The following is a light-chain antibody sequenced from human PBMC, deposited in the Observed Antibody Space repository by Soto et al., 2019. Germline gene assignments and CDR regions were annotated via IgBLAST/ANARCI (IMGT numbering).Light chain of an antibody. CDR2: EGT. CDR1: SRVVGSYNL. V-gene: IGLV2-23*01. J-gene: IGLJ1*01. Sequence: QSVLTQPASVSGSPGQSITISCTGTSRVVGSYNLVSWYQQHPGNAPKLIIYEGTKRPSGVSYRFSGSKSGNTASLTISGLQEEDECDYLCCSLGGSSTYVSGTWTSVTV. CDR3: CSLGGSSTYV.